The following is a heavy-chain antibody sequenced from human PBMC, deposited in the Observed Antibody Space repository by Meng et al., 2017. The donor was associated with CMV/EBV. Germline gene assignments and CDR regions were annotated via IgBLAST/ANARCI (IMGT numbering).Heavy chain of an antibody. CDR1: GYTFTGYY. CDR3: ARGYCSSTSCSAPDY. CDR2: INPNSGGT. D-gene: IGHD2-2*01. Sequence: ASVKVSCKASGYTFTGYYMHWVRQAPGQGLEWMGWINPNSGGTNYAQKFQGRVTMTRDTSISTAYMELSRLRSEDTAVYYCARGYCSSTSCSAPDYWGQGTLVTVSS. J-gene: IGHJ4*02. V-gene: IGHV1-2*02.